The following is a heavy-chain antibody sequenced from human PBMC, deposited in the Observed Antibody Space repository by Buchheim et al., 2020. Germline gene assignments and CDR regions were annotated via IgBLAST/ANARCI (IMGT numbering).Heavy chain of an antibody. V-gene: IGHV3-30*18. CDR2: ISYDVINK. CDR3: AKSGRIPGYSSGWYGSLHDY. Sequence: QVQLVESGGGVVQPGRSLRLSCAASGFTFSSYGMHWVRQAPGKGLEWVAVISYDVINKYYADSVKCRFTIFRDNSKKQLYLQMNSLRAEDTAVYYCAKSGRIPGYSSGWYGSLHDYGGQGTL. J-gene: IGHJ4*02. D-gene: IGHD6-19*01. CDR1: GFTFSSYG.